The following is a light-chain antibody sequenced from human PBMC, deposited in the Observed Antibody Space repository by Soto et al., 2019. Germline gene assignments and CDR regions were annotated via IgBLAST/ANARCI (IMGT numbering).Light chain of an antibody. Sequence: QSVLTQPASLSGSPGQSITISCTGTSSDIGSFNLVSWYQQHPGEAPKLLIYEVTYRPSGVSARFSGSKSGSTASLTISGLQAEDEADYYCSSYSTTTSPHVLFGGGTKLTVL. J-gene: IGLJ2*01. CDR2: EVT. V-gene: IGLV2-14*02. CDR3: SSYSTTTSPHVL. CDR1: SSDIGSFNL.